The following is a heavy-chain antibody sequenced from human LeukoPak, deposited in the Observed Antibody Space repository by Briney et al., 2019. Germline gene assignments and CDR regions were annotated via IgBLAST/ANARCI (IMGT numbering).Heavy chain of an antibody. V-gene: IGHV3-64*01. J-gene: IGHJ4*02. D-gene: IGHD6-13*01. CDR1: GFTFSSYA. CDR3: ARDGKQPNYFDY. Sequence: PGGSLRLSCAASGFTFSSYAMHWVRQAPGRGLEYVSAINSNGGSTYYANSVKGRFTISRDNSKNTLYLQMGSLRAEDMAVYYCARDGKQPNYFDYWGQGTLVTVSS. CDR2: INSNGGST.